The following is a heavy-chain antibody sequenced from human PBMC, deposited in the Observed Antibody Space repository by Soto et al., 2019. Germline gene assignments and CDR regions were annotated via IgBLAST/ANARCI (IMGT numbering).Heavy chain of an antibody. CDR1: GFTFGNYA. CDR3: AKGYTTVIYSGMDF. Sequence: EVQLLESGGGLVQPGGSLRLSCAASGFTFGNYAMTWVRQAPGKGLEWVSAISGSGEKTYDADSVKGRFTISRDNSKNTLYLQMNSLRAEDTAVFYCAKGYTTVIYSGMDFWGQGTTVTVSS. J-gene: IGHJ6*02. D-gene: IGHD4-4*01. CDR2: ISGSGEKT. V-gene: IGHV3-23*01.